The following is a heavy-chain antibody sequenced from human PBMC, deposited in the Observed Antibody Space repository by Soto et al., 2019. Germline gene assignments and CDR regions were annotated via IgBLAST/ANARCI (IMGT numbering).Heavy chain of an antibody. CDR3: ARWGYCSNSICYPFDY. V-gene: IGHV4-34*01. D-gene: IGHD2-2*01. CDR2: INDSGST. J-gene: IGHJ4*02. CDR1: AGSFSSFY. Sequence: SETLSLTCAVHAGSFSSFYWNWIRQPPGKGLESIGEINDSGSTRYNPSLKSRVTISVDTSKNQFSLRLNSVTAADTAVYYCARWGYCSNSICYPFDYWGQGIPVTVSS.